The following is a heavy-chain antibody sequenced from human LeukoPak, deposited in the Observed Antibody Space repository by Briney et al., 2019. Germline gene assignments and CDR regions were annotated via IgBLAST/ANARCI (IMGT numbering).Heavy chain of an antibody. CDR2: ISSRGDST. D-gene: IGHD6-19*01. CDR3: VKGPRPDITVAHTVEN. CDR1: GFIFSNYA. V-gene: IGHV3-23*01. Sequence: PGGSLRLSCAASGFIFSNYAMSWVRQVPGRGLEWVSTISSRGDSTYVADSVKGRFTISRDNSKNSLYLQMNTVRAEDTAEYYCVKGPRPDITVAHTVENWGQGTLVTVSS. J-gene: IGHJ4*02.